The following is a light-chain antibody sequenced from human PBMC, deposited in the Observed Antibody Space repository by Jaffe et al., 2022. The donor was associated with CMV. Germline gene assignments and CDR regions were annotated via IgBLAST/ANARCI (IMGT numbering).Light chain of an antibody. CDR1: SSNIGSNT. CDR2: SQN. CDR3: ASWDDTLNGWV. V-gene: IGLV1-44*01. J-gene: IGLJ3*02. Sequence: QSVLTQPPSTSGTPGQRVTVSCSGASSNIGSNTVNWYQHLPGTAPKLLIYSQNQRPSGVPDRFSGSKSGTSASLAISGLQSEDEAHYYCASWDDTLNGWVFGGGTKLTVL.